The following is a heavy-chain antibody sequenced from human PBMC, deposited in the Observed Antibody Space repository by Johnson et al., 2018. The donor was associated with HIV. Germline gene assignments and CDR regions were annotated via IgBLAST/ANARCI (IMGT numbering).Heavy chain of an antibody. Sequence: QVQLVESGGGVVQPGRSLRLSCAASGFTFSSNGMHWVRQAPGKGLEFVASIWYAGSTKYYADSVKGRFSISGDNSKNTLSLQMNSLRAEDKAVYYCAKDSQWELRPDAFDIWGQGTMVTVSS. J-gene: IGHJ3*02. V-gene: IGHV3-33*06. CDR3: AKDSQWELRPDAFDI. D-gene: IGHD1-26*01. CDR2: IWYAGSTK. CDR1: GFTFSSNG.